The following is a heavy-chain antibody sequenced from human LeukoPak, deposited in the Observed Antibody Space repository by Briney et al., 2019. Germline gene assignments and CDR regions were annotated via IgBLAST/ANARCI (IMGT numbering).Heavy chain of an antibody. CDR1: GGSISSGDYY. J-gene: IGHJ3*02. Sequence: SETPSLTCTVSGGSISSGDYYWSWIRQPPGKGLEWIGYIYYSGSTYYNPSLKSRVTISVDTSKNQFSLKLSSVTAADTAVYYCARVITSADAFDIWGQGTMVTVSS. CDR3: ARVITSADAFDI. V-gene: IGHV4-30-4*01. CDR2: IYYSGST. D-gene: IGHD3-16*01.